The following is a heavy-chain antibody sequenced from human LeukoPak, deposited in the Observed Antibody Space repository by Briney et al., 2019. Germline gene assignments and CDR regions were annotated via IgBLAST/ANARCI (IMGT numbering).Heavy chain of an antibody. CDR3: VGDGYHYGRRFDY. V-gene: IGHV3-30*03. D-gene: IGHD4-17*01. Sequence: GGSLRLSCAASGFTFSSYGMHWVRQAPGKGLEWVAVISYDGSNKYYADSVKGRFTISRDNSKNTLYLQMNSLRAEDTAVYYCVGDGYHYGRRFDYWGQGTLVTVSS. CDR1: GFTFSSYG. J-gene: IGHJ4*02. CDR2: ISYDGSNK.